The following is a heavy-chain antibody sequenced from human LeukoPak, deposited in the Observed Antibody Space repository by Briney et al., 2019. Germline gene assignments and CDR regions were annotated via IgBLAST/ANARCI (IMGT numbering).Heavy chain of an antibody. V-gene: IGHV3-23*01. D-gene: IGHD2-2*01. CDR3: AKVGKDIVVVPAAIWFGAGTYYYMDV. J-gene: IGHJ6*03. CDR2: ICGSGGST. Sequence: GGSLRLSCAASGFTFSSYAMSWVRQAPGKGGEWVSAICGSGGSTYYADSVKGRCTISRDNSKNTLYLQMNSLRAEDTAVYYCAKVGKDIVVVPAAIWFGAGTYYYMDVWGKGTTVTVSS. CDR1: GFTFSSYA.